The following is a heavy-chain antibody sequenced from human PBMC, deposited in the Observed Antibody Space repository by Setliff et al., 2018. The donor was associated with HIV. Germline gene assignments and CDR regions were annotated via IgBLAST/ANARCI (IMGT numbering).Heavy chain of an antibody. CDR1: GYTFSSYD. CDR2: MNPNSGNT. CDR3: ARVGMGTVTTHGYWYFDL. V-gene: IGHV1-8*03. D-gene: IGHD4-17*01. J-gene: IGHJ2*01. Sequence: ASVKVSCKASGYTFSSYDINWVRLATGQGLEWMGWMNPNSGNTGYAQRFQGRVTITRNTSISTAYMELSSLRSDDTAVYYCARVGMGTVTTHGYWYFDLWGRGTLVTVSS.